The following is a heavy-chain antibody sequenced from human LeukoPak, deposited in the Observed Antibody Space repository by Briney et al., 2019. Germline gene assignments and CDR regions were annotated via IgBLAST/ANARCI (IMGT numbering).Heavy chain of an antibody. D-gene: IGHD3-10*01. CDR1: GLTFSSYS. CDR2: ISSSSSTI. J-gene: IGHJ4*02. CDR3: AAAGDY. Sequence: GGSLRLSCAASGLTFSSYSMNWVRQAPGKGLEWVSYISSSSSTIYYADSVKGRFTISRDNAKNSLYLQMNSLRAEDTAVYYCAAAGDYWGQGTLVTVSS. V-gene: IGHV3-48*01.